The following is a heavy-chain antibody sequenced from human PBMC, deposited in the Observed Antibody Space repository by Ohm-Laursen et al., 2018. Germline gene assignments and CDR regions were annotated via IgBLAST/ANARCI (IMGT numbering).Heavy chain of an antibody. CDR2: ISYDGSNK. J-gene: IGHJ5*01. CDR1: GFTFSSYG. CDR3: AKDLSSGWFDY. Sequence: SLRLSCSASGFTFSSYGMHWVRQAPGKGLERVAVISYDGSNKYYADSVKGRFTISRDNSKNTLYLQMNSLRAEDTAVYYCAKDLSSGWFDYWGQGTLVTVSS. V-gene: IGHV3-30*18. D-gene: IGHD6-19*01.